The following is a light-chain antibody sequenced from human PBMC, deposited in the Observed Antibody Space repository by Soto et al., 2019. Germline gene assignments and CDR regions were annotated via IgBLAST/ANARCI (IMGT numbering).Light chain of an antibody. CDR3: QQLNSYPIT. CDR1: QGISSH. J-gene: IGKJ5*01. CDR2: VAS. V-gene: IGKV1-9*01. Sequence: DIQLTQSPSFLSASVGDRVTITCRASQGISSHLAWYQQQPGKAPKLLIYVASTLQSGVPSRFSVSGSGTEFTLTISGLQPEYFASDYCQQLNSYPITFGQGTRLEIK.